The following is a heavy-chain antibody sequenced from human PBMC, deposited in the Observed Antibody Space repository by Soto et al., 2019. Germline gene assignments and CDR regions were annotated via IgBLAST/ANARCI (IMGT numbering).Heavy chain of an antibody. CDR1: GGIFSSYA. J-gene: IGHJ3*02. CDR2: IIPLFGTP. Sequence: QVQMVQSGAEVKKTGSSVKVSCRASGGIFSSYAINWVRQSPGQGLERMGGIIPLFGTPHYAQKLQGRVTLSAYESAHTAYMSLSSLRSEDPAVYYCARVQYSGTYLHAFDIWGQGTRATASS. CDR3: ARVQYSGTYLHAFDI. V-gene: IGHV1-69*01. D-gene: IGHD1-26*01.